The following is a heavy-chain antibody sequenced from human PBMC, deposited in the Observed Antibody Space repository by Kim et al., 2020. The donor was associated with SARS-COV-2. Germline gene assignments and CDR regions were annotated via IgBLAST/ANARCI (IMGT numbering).Heavy chain of an antibody. J-gene: IGHJ4*02. V-gene: IGHV3-33*05. CDR1: GFTFSSYG. CDR3: ARDSRSGWPHDLDY. D-gene: IGHD6-19*01. CDR2: ISYDGSNK. Sequence: GGSLRLSCAASGFTFSSYGMHWVRQAPGKGLEWVAVISYDGSNKYYADSVKGRFTISRDNSKNTLYLQMNSLRAEDMAVYYCARDSRSGWPHDLDYWCQGTLVTVSS.